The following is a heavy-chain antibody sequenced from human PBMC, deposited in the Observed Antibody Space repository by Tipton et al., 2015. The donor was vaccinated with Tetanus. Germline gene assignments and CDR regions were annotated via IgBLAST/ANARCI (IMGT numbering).Heavy chain of an antibody. D-gene: IGHD3-10*01. CDR2: IYPGESDT. CDR1: GYSFTNYW. CDR3: ARLPKHYSASGST. Sequence: QLVQSGVEVKKPGESLKISCKGSGYSFTNYWIAWLRQMPGEGLEWMGIIYPGESDTTYSPSFRGQVTISADKSISTAYLEWSSLKASDTAIYFCARLPKHYSASGSTWGQGTLVTVSS. V-gene: IGHV5-51*01. J-gene: IGHJ5*02.